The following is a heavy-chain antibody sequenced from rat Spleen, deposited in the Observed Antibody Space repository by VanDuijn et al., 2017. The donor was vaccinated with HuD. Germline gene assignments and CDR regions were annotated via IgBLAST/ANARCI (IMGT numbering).Heavy chain of an antibody. CDR1: GFTFSSFP. CDR2: ISSGGGGI. D-gene: IGHD1-12*02. V-gene: IGHV5-27*01. Sequence: EVQLVESGGGLVQPGRSLKLSCAASGFTFSSFPMAWVRQAPKKGLEWVASISSGGGGIYYTESVKGRFTISRDNAKSTLYLQMDSLRSEDTASYYCTTDTFYDGSYYPGGFDYWGQGVMVTVSS. J-gene: IGHJ2*01. CDR3: TTDTFYDGSYYPGGFDY.